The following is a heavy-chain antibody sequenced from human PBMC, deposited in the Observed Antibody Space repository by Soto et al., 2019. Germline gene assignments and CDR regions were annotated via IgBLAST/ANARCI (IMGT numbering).Heavy chain of an antibody. CDR2: IYYSGST. Sequence: SETLSLTCTVSGGSISSSSYYWGWIRQPPGKGLEWIGSIYYSGSTYYNPSLKSRVTISVDTSKNQFSLKLSSVTAADTVFFFCARHWSGGSGPNYYYGMDVWGQGTTVT. CDR3: ARHWSGGSGPNYYYGMDV. D-gene: IGHD3-10*01. CDR1: GGSISSSSYY. V-gene: IGHV4-39*01. J-gene: IGHJ6*02.